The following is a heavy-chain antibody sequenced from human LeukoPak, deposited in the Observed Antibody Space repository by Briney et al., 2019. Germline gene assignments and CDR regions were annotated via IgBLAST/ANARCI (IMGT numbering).Heavy chain of an antibody. CDR1: GYTFIAYY. D-gene: IGHD4-23*01. J-gene: IGHJ4*02. CDR2: INPNSGAT. V-gene: IGHV1-2*02. CDR3: ARLDYGDNSGY. Sequence: GASVKVSCKASGYTFIAYYMHWVRQAPGQGLEWMGWINPNSGATNYAQKFQGRVTMTRNTSISTANMELSRLKSDDTAIYYCARLDYGDNSGYWGQGTLVTVSS.